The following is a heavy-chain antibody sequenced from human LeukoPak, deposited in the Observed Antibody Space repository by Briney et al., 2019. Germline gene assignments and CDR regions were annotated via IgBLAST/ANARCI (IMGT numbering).Heavy chain of an antibody. D-gene: IGHD3-22*01. CDR3: ARAPASYYYDSSGYYYFDY. Sequence: GGSLRLSCAASGFTFSSYGMHWVRQAPGKGLEWVAVIWYDGSNKYYADSVKGRFTIPRDNSKNTLYLQMNSLRAEDTAVYYCARAPASYYYDSSGYYYFDYWGQGTLVTVSS. CDR2: IWYDGSNK. CDR1: GFTFSSYG. V-gene: IGHV3-33*01. J-gene: IGHJ4*02.